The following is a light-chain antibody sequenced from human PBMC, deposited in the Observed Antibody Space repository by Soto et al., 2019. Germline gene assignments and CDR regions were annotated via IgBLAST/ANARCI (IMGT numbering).Light chain of an antibody. CDR1: SSNIGADYD. J-gene: IGLJ1*01. CDR3: QSYDSSLSGFYF. Sequence: QSALTQPPSVSGAPGQRVTISCTGSSSNIGADYDVHWYQQLPGTAPKLLIHGNSNRPSGVPDRFSGSKSGTSASLAITGLQAEDEADYYCQSYDSSLSGFYFFGTGTKVTVL. CDR2: GNS. V-gene: IGLV1-40*01.